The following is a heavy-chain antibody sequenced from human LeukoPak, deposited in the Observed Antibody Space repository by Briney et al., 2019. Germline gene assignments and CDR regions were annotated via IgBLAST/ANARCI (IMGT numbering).Heavy chain of an antibody. CDR2: ISSSSSYI. D-gene: IGHD3-9*01. J-gene: IGHJ3*02. Sequence: PGGSLRLSCAASGFTFSSYSMNWVRQAPGKGLEWVSSISSSSSYIYYADSVKGRFTISRDNAKNSLYLQMNSLRAEDTAVYYCAREPYYDILTGYYSEAFDIWGRGTMVTVSS. CDR1: GFTFSSYS. CDR3: AREPYYDILTGYYSEAFDI. V-gene: IGHV3-21*01.